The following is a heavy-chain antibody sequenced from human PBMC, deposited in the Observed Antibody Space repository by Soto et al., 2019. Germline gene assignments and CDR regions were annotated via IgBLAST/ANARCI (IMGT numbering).Heavy chain of an antibody. CDR1: GFTFSSYW. V-gene: IGHV3-7*01. Sequence: EVQLVESGGGLVQPGGSLRLSCAASGFTFSSYWMSWVRQAPGKGLEWVANIKPDGSEKYYVDSVKGRVTISRDNAKNSMYLQMNSLRAEDTAVYYCARERGYCSSTTWYSYYCDYWGQGTLVTVSS. J-gene: IGHJ4*02. D-gene: IGHD2-2*01. CDR2: IKPDGSEK. CDR3: ARERGYCSSTTWYSYYCDY.